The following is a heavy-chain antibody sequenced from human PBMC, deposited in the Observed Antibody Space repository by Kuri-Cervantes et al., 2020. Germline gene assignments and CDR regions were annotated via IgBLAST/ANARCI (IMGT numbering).Heavy chain of an antibody. CDR1: GGTFSSYA. D-gene: IGHD5-24*01. CDR2: IIPIFGTA. J-gene: IGHJ6*02. Sequence: SVKVSCKASGGTFSSYAISWVRQAPGQGLEWMGGIIPIFGTANYAQKFQGRVTITADESTSTAYMELSSLRSEDTAVYYCARSGEGDGHNPIRLYYYYYGMDVWGQGTTVTVSS. V-gene: IGHV1-69*13. CDR3: ARSGEGDGHNPIRLYYYYYGMDV.